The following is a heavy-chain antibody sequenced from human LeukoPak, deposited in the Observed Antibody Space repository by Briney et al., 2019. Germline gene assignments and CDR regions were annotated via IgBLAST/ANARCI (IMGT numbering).Heavy chain of an antibody. CDR1: GFTFDDYA. CDR2: ISWNSGSI. V-gene: IGHV3-9*01. Sequence: GRSLRLSCAASGFTFDDYAMHWVRQAPGKGLEKVSGISWNSGSIGYADSVKGRFTISRDNAKNSLYLQMNSLRAEDTALYYCAKVNYYDSSGYGSGYFDYWGQGTLVTVSS. CDR3: AKVNYYDSSGYGSGYFDY. J-gene: IGHJ4*02. D-gene: IGHD3-22*01.